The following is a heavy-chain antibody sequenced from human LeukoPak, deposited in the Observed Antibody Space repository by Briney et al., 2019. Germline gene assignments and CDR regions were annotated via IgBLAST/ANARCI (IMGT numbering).Heavy chain of an antibody. D-gene: IGHD2-15*01. CDR3: ARDHIVVVVAANDYYYYGMDV. CDR1: GYTFTSLD. J-gene: IGHJ6*02. V-gene: IGHV1-8*03. Sequence: ASVKVSCKASGYTFTSLDINWVRQATGQGLEWMGWMNPNSGDTAYAQNFQGRVTISRTTSQSTAYMELSSLRSEDTAVYYCARDHIVVVVAANDYYYYGMDVWGQGTTVTVSS. CDR2: MNPNSGDT.